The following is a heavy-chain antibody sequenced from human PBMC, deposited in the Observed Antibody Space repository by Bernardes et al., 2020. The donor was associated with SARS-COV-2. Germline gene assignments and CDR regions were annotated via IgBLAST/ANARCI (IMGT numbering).Heavy chain of an antibody. V-gene: IGHV3-23*01. Sequence: GGSLRLSCAASGFTFSSYAMSWVRQSPGKGLEWVSAIVGSGTSTYYADSVKGRFTISRDNSKNTLYLQMNSLRAEDTAVYYCAKREYYDFWSGPIDCWGQGTLVTVSS. CDR2: IVGSGTST. J-gene: IGHJ4*02. CDR3: AKREYYDFWSGPIDC. D-gene: IGHD3-3*01. CDR1: GFTFSSYA.